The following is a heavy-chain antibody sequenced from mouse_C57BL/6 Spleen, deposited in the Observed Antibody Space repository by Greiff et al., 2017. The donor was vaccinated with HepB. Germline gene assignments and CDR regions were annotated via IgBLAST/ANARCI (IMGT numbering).Heavy chain of an antibody. Sequence: DVKLMESGGGLVKPGGSLKLSCAASGFTFSSYAMSWVRQTPEKRLEWVATISDGGSYTYYPDNVKGRFTISRDNAKNNLYLQMSHLKSEDTAMYYCARTTGNYYAMDYWGQGTSVTVSS. CDR3: ARTTGNYYAMDY. V-gene: IGHV5-4*03. J-gene: IGHJ4*01. CDR2: ISDGGSYT. CDR1: GFTFSSYA. D-gene: IGHD2-12*01.